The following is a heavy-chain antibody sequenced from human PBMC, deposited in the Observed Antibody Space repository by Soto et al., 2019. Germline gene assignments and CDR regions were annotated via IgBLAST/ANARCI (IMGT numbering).Heavy chain of an antibody. Sequence: QVQLVESGGGVVQPGNSLRLSCAASGSTFSGYGMHWVRQAPGKGLEWVAVISYDGRYIHYADSVKGRFSISRDNSKNTLSLQMNSLRPEDTAVYFCVKGPPGGAFDIWGQGTLVTVSS. CDR1: GSTFSGYG. V-gene: IGHV3-30*18. CDR3: VKGPPGGAFDI. CDR2: ISYDGRYI. J-gene: IGHJ3*02.